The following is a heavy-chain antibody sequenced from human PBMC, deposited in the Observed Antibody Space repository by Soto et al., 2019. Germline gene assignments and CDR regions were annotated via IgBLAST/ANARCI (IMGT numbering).Heavy chain of an antibody. CDR2: IIPILGIA. CDR1: GGTFSSYT. J-gene: IGHJ6*02. D-gene: IGHD2-15*01. CDR3: ARERPLVVEDATSRDV. V-gene: IGHV1-69*04. Sequence: SVKVSCKSSGGTFSSYTISWVRQAPGQGLEWMGRIIPILGIANYAQKFQGRVTITADKSTSTAYMELSSLRAEDTAVYYCARERPLVVEDATSRDVWGQGTTVTVSS.